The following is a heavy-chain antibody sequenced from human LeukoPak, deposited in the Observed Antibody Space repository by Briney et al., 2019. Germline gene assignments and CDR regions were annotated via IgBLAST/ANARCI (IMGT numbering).Heavy chain of an antibody. CDR3: ARSGPHGGWYYFDY. V-gene: IGHV4-31*03. Sequence: SQTLSLTCSVSGDSISSGGYYWSWIRQHPGKGLEWIGYIYDSGSTYNPSLKSRVTMSIDTSKSQFSLKLSSVTAADTAVYYCARSGPHGGWYYFDYWGQGTLVPVSS. J-gene: IGHJ4*02. D-gene: IGHD6-19*01. CDR2: IYDSGST. CDR1: GDSISSGGYY.